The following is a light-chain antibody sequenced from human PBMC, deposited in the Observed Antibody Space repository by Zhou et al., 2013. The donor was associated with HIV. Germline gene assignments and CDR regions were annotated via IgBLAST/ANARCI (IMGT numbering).Light chain of an antibody. CDR2: AAS. CDR3: QQSYSTPFT. Sequence: DIQMTQSPSSLSASVGDRVTITCRASQSISSYLNWYQQKPGKAPKLLIYAASSLQSGVPSRFSGSGSGTDFTLTISSLQPEDFATYYCQQSYSTPFTFGPRDQSGYQT. V-gene: IGKV1-39*01. CDR1: QSISSY. J-gene: IGKJ3*01.